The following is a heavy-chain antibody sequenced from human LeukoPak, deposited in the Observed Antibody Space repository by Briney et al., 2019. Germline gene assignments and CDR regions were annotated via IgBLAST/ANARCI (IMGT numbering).Heavy chain of an antibody. CDR1: GGSISSSSYY. D-gene: IGHD3-22*01. J-gene: IGHJ6*03. V-gene: IGHV4-39*07. CDR2: IYYSGST. Sequence: PSETLSLTCTVSGGSISSSSYYWGWIRQPPGKGLEWIGSIYYSGSTYCNPSLKSRVTISVDTSKNQFSLKLSSVTAADTAVYYCARVDHYYYDSSGYLYSGYYYMDVWGKGTTVTVSS. CDR3: ARVDHYYYDSSGYLYSGYYYMDV.